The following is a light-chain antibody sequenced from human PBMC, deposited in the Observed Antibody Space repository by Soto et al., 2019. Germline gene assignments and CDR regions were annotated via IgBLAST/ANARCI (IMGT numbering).Light chain of an antibody. CDR3: QQYGSSPLIS. Sequence: EIVLTQSPATLSLSPGERATLSCRASQSVATYVAWYQQKPGQAPRLLIYDAFNRATGTPARFSGSGSGRDFTLTISGLEPEDFAVYYCQQYGSSPLISFGQGTRLEIK. CDR2: DAF. V-gene: IGKV3-11*02. CDR1: QSVATY. J-gene: IGKJ5*01.